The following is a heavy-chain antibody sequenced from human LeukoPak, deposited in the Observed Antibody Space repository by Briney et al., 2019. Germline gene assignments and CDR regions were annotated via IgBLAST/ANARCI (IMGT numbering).Heavy chain of an antibody. D-gene: IGHD6-13*01. J-gene: IGHJ4*02. V-gene: IGHV1-46*01. CDR2: INPSGGST. CDR1: GGTFSSYA. CDR3: ARDSTGIAAASPSYYFDY. Sequence: ASVKVSCKASGGTFSSYAISWVRQAPGQGLEWMGIINPSGGSTSYAQKFQGRVTMTRDTSTSTVYMELSSLRSEDTAVYYCARDSTGIAAASPSYYFDYWGQGTLVTVSS.